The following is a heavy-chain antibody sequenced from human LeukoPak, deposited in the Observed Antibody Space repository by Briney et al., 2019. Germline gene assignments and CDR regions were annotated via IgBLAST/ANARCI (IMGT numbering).Heavy chain of an antibody. Sequence: ASVKVSCKASGGTFSSYAISWVRQAPGQGLEWMGGIIPIFGTANYAQKFQGRVTITADESTSTAYMELSSLRSEDTAVDYCARASLGGPWVAGTLLAFDIWGQGTMVTVFS. D-gene: IGHD6-19*01. CDR1: GGTFSSYA. J-gene: IGHJ3*02. CDR3: ARASLGGPWVAGTLLAFDI. V-gene: IGHV1-69*13. CDR2: IIPIFGTA.